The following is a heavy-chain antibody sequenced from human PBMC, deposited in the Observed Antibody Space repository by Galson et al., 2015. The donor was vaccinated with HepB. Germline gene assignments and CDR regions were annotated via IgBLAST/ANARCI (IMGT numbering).Heavy chain of an antibody. CDR2: ISGSGDSK. J-gene: IGHJ4*02. CDR1: GFNFNKSG. CDR3: VKDNGYFSSFFDY. D-gene: IGHD5-24*01. Sequence: SLRLSCAVSGFNFNKSGMNWVRQAPGKGLEWVSGISGSGDSKWYVDSVKGRFIVSRDNSGNRLYLQMIGLRDDDTAIYYCVKDNGYFSSFFDYWGQGTPVTVSS. V-gene: IGHV3-23*01.